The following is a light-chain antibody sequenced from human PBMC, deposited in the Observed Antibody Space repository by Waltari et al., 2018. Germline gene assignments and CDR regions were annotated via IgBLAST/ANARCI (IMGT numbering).Light chain of an antibody. V-gene: IGLV2-23*02. CDR3: CSYAGSITV. CDR1: SSDVGSYNL. Sequence: QSALTQPASVSGSPGQSITIYCTGTSSDVGSYNLVSWYQQHPGKAPKLMIYEVSKRPSGVSNRFSGSKSGNTASLTISGLQAEDEADYYCCSYAGSITVFGGGTKLTVL. J-gene: IGLJ2*01. CDR2: EVS.